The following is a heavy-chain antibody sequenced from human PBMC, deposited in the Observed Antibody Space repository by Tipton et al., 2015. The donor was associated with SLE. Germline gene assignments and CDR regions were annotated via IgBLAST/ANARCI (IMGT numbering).Heavy chain of an antibody. V-gene: IGHV3-23*01. CDR2: ISGSGGST. D-gene: IGHD3-10*01. Sequence: SSSSYYWGWIRQPPGKGLEWVSAISGSGGSTYYADSVKGRFTISRDNSKNTLYLQMNSLRAEDTAVYYCAKDEGRGFDPWGQGTLVTVSS. J-gene: IGHJ5*02. CDR3: AKDEGRGFDP. CDR1: SSSSYY.